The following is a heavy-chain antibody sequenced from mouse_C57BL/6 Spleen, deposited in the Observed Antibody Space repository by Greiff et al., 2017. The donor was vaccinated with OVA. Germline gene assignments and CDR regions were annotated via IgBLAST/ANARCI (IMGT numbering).Heavy chain of an antibody. CDR3: AREDSSGVRRRYYFDY. CDR2: IDPANGNT. J-gene: IGHJ2*01. CDR1: GFNIKNTY. Sequence: VQLQQSVAELVRPGASVKLSCTASGFNIKNTYMHWVKQRPEQGLEWIGRIDPANGNTKYAPKFQGKATITADTTSNTAYLQLSSLTSEDTAIYYCAREDSSGVRRRYYFDYWGQGTTLTVSS. V-gene: IGHV14-3*01. D-gene: IGHD3-2*02.